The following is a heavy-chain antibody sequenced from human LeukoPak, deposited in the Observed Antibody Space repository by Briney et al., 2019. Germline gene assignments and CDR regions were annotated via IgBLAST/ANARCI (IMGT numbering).Heavy chain of an antibody. CDR3: ARSTRPIGMDV. Sequence: ASVKVSCKASGGTFSSYAISWVRQAPGQGLEWMGRIIPILGIANYAQKFQGRVTITADKSTSTAYMELSSLRSEDTAVYYCARSTRPIGMDVWGQETTVTVSS. J-gene: IGHJ6*02. V-gene: IGHV1-69*04. D-gene: IGHD2-2*01. CDR2: IIPILGIA. CDR1: GGTFSSYA.